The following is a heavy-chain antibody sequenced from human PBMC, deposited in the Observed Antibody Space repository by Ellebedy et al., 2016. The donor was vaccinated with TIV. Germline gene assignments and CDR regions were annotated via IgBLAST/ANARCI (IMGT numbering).Heavy chain of an antibody. CDR3: ARGRHSYGYEWLDT. CDR1: GGSMRNGPYC. V-gene: IGHV4-30-2*01. D-gene: IGHD5-18*01. Sequence: SETLSLXXAVSGGSMRNGPYCWSWIRQPPGKGLEWIGYINQSGRTYYNPSLKSRVTISVDRSKNHFSLELTSVTAADTAVYYCARGRHSYGYEWLDTWGQGTLASVSS. J-gene: IGHJ5*02. CDR2: INQSGRT.